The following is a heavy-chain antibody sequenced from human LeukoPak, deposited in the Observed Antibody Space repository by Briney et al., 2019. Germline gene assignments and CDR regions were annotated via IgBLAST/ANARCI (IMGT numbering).Heavy chain of an antibody. D-gene: IGHD5-12*01. Sequence: GSLRLSCAASGFTVSSNYMSWVRQPPGKGLEWTGSMHYSGITYYNPSLTSRVTISVDTSKNQFSLRLTSVTAADTAVYYCARYPYSDSGVWQAFDYWGQGTLVTVSS. CDR2: MHYSGIT. CDR3: ARYPYSDSGVWQAFDY. CDR1: GFTVSSNY. V-gene: IGHV4-39*01. J-gene: IGHJ4*02.